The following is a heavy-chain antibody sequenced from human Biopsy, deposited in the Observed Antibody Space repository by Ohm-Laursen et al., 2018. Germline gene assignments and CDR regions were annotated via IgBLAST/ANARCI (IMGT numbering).Heavy chain of an antibody. J-gene: IGHJ6*02. V-gene: IGHV3-21*01. CDR2: ISETSSHI. CDR1: GFSVSSYD. CDR3: AIDSSRRAREGGMDV. D-gene: IGHD6-6*01. Sequence: SLRLSCAASGFSVSSYDMNWARQAPGKGLEWISYISETSSHIYDADSVRGRFTVARDIAKNSLYLQLNSLRVEDTAVYYCAIDSSRRAREGGMDVWGQGTTVTVSS.